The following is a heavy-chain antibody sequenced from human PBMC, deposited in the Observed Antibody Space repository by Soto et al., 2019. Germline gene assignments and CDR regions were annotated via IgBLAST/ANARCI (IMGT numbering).Heavy chain of an antibody. J-gene: IGHJ5*02. CDR1: VGCIIIYD. Sequence: PAGTXSLTCTVSVGCIIIYDFILIRHPPGKGLEWIGYIYYSGSTNYNPSLKSRVTISVDKSKNQFSLKLSSVTAAATAVYYCARDTGWSSSHHWFDTRGQRTL. CDR2: IYYSGST. V-gene: IGHV4-59*01. D-gene: IGHD6-6*01. CDR3: ARDTGWSSSHHWFDT.